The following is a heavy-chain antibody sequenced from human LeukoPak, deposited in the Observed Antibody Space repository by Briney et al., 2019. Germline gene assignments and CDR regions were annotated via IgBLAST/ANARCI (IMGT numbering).Heavy chain of an antibody. CDR3: ARLYAAAGTLDY. J-gene: IGHJ4*02. D-gene: IGHD6-13*01. Sequence: SETLSLTCTVSGGSISSSSYYWGWIRQPPGKGLEWIGSIYYSGSTYYNPSLKSRVTISVDTSKNQFSLKLSSVTAADTAVYYCARLYAAAGTLDYWGQGTLVTVSS. CDR2: IYYSGST. V-gene: IGHV4-39*07. CDR1: GGSISSSSYY.